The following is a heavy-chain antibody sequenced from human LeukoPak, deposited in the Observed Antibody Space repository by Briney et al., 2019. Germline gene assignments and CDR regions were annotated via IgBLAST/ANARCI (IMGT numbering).Heavy chain of an antibody. D-gene: IGHD3-22*01. CDR2: IYYSGST. V-gene: IGHV4-59*01. Sequence: SETLSLTYTVSGGSISSYYWSWIRQPPGKGLEGIGYIYYSGSTNYNPSLKSRVTISVDTSKNQFSLKLSSVTAADTAVYYCARAGYQGTYYYDSSGYPDAFDFWRQGTMVTVSS. CDR3: ARAGYQGTYYYDSSGYPDAFDF. J-gene: IGHJ3*01. CDR1: GGSISSYY.